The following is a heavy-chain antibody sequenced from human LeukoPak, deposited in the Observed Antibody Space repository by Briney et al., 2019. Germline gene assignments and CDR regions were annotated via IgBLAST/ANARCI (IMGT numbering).Heavy chain of an antibody. V-gene: IGHV3-23*01. D-gene: IGHD4-17*01. J-gene: IGHJ4*02. CDR3: AKSPNGDSYYFDY. CDR1: GFTFSRYA. Sequence: GGSLRLSCAASGFTFSRYAMSWVRQAPGKGLEWVSALGVSVSGYGGSTYYADSVKGRFTISRDNSKNTLYLQMNSLRAEDTAVYCCAKSPNGDSYYFDYWGQGTLVTVSS. CDR2: LGVSVSGYGGST.